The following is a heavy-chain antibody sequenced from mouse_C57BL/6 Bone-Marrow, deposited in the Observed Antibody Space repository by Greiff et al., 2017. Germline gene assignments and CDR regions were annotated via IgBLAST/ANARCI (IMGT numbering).Heavy chain of an antibody. CDR2: IHPNSGST. D-gene: IGHD1-1*01. J-gene: IGHJ3*01. CDR3: ARWCTTVVVPFAY. CDR1: GYTFTSYW. V-gene: IGHV1-64*01. Sequence: QVQLQQPGAELVKPGASVKLSCKASGYTFTSYWMHWVKQSTGQGLEWIGMIHPNSGSTNYNEKFKSKATLTVDKSSSTAYMQRSSLTSEASAVYYCARWCTTVVVPFAYWGQGTLVTVSA.